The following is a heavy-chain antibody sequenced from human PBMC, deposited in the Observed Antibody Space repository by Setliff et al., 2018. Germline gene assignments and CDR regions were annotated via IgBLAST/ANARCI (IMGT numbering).Heavy chain of an antibody. D-gene: IGHD2-15*01. Sequence: SETLSSPALSLVAPSAAVVTTGAGSASPHGRDWSGLGVSITYYNPSLKSRVTISLDTPKNQFSLRLSSVTAADTAVYYCARTRYGLGGRPYWGQGTLVTVSS. CDR3: ARTRYGLGGRPY. J-gene: IGHJ4*02. V-gene: IGHV4-39*07. CDR1: VAPSAAVVTT. CDR2: SIT.